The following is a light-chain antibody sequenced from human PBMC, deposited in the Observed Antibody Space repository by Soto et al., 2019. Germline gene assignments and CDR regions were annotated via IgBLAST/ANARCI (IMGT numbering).Light chain of an antibody. J-gene: IGKJ1*01. CDR2: DAS. CDR1: QSISSW. CDR3: QQYNTYSWT. Sequence: GDRVTITCRASQSISSWLAWYQQKPGKAPKLLIYDASSLESGVPSRFSGSGSGTEFTLTISSLQPDDFATYYCQQYNTYSWTFGQGTKVDIK. V-gene: IGKV1-5*01.